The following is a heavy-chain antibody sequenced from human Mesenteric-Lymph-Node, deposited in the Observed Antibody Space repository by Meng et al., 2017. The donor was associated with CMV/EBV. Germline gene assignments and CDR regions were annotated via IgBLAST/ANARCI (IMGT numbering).Heavy chain of an antibody. Sequence: GESLKISCAASGFAFSSYALHWVRRAPGKGLEWVSAIGTGGDTYYADSVMGRFTISRDNAKNSLYLQMNSLRAEDTALYYCARVPSGWYFDYWGQGTLVTVSS. CDR1: GFAFSSYA. D-gene: IGHD6-19*01. V-gene: IGHV3-47*01. J-gene: IGHJ4*02. CDR3: ARVPSGWYFDY. CDR2: IGTGGDT.